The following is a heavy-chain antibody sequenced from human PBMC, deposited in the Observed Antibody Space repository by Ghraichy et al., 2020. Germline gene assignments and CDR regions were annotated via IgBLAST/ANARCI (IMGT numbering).Heavy chain of an antibody. J-gene: IGHJ4*02. CDR1: GFTFSNYW. V-gene: IGHV3-74*01. D-gene: IGHD1-26*01. CDR3: ANDLSGRYDF. CDR2: TNEYGTFV. Sequence: GESLNISFAASGFTFSNYWMHWVRQVPGKGLVWVARTNEYGTFVNYADSVKGRFTISRDNAKDTLYLQMNGLTAEDAAVYYCANDLSGRYDFWGPGTLVTVSS.